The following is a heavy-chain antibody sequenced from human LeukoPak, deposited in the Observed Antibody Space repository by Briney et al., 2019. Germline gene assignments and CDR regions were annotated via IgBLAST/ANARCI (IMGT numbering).Heavy chain of an antibody. CDR1: GFTVSSNY. V-gene: IGHV3-66*01. Sequence: PGGSLRLSCAATGFTVSSNYMNWVRQAPGKGLEWVSVIYSGGSTYYADSVKGRFTISRDNSKNTLYLQTNSLRAEDTAVYYCATTVTTGVNDYWGQGTLVTVSS. J-gene: IGHJ4*02. CDR3: ATTVTTGVNDY. CDR2: IYSGGST. D-gene: IGHD4-17*01.